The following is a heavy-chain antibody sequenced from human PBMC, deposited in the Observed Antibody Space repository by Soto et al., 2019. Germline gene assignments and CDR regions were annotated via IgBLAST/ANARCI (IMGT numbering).Heavy chain of an antibody. Sequence: PGGSLRLSCAASGFTFSSYAMSWVRQAPGKGLEWVSAISGSGGSTYYADSVKGRFTISRDNTKNTLYLQMNSLRAEDTAVYYCAKDPALRSLGYCSGGSCWVYNWFDPWGQGTLVTVSS. CDR1: GFTFSSYA. D-gene: IGHD2-15*01. V-gene: IGHV3-23*01. CDR3: AKDPALRSLGYCSGGSCWVYNWFDP. J-gene: IGHJ5*02. CDR2: ISGSGGST.